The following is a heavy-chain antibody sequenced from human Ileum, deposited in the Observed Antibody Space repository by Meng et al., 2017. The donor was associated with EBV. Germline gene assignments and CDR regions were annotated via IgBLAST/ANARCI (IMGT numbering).Heavy chain of an antibody. CDR2: IYYSGST. J-gene: IGHJ4*02. Sequence: LHLDESVPGLVKPSETLPLTCAVSGDSISSSNHWWGWIRQPPGKGLEWVGTIYYSGSTFYNPSLKSRVTISLDTSKNQFSLKVSSVTAADTAVYYCARRYYGVPFDNWGQGTLVTVSS. CDR1: GDSISSSNHW. V-gene: IGHV4-39*01. CDR3: ARRYYGVPFDN. D-gene: IGHD3-3*01.